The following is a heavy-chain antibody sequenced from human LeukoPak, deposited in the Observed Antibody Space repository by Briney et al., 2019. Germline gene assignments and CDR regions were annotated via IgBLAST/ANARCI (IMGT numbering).Heavy chain of an antibody. D-gene: IGHD4-17*01. Sequence: PGGSLRLSCAASGFIFGSYGMHWVRQAPGKGLEWVAFTPYHGVSRYYTESVKGRFTIFRDNSKSTLYLQMNSLRIEDTAVYYCAKDRHGDYTSDYWGQGTLVIVSS. V-gene: IGHV3-30*02. CDR2: TPYHGVSR. CDR1: GFIFGSYG. J-gene: IGHJ4*02. CDR3: AKDRHGDYTSDY.